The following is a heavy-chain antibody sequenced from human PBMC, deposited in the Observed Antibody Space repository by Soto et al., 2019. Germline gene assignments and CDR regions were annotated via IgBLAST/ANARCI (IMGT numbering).Heavy chain of an antibody. Sequence: EVQLVESGGGLVQPGGSLKLACLASGFPLSDSAIHWVRKASGKGLEWVGRIRSNTNNYATTYGAPVRGRFTLSRDDSKNTAYLQMNNLESEDAAVYYCIRHAGGQVDHSFYYYFMDVWGKGTTVSV. CDR3: IRHAGGQVDHSFYYYFMDV. J-gene: IGHJ6*03. CDR2: IRSNTNNYAT. V-gene: IGHV3-73*01. CDR1: GFPLSDSA. D-gene: IGHD2-15*01.